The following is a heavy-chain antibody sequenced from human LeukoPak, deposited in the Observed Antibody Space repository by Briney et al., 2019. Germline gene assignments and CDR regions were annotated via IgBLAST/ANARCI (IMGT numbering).Heavy chain of an antibody. CDR2: ISYDGSNK. CDR1: GFTFSSYG. CDR3: AKVLYYYYGMDV. Sequence: GRSLRLSCAASGFTFSSYGMHWVRQAPGKGLEWVAVISYDGSNKYYADSVKGRFTVSRDNSKNTLYPQMNSLRAEDTAVYYCAKVLYYYYGMDVWGQGTTVTVSS. V-gene: IGHV3-30*18. J-gene: IGHJ6*02.